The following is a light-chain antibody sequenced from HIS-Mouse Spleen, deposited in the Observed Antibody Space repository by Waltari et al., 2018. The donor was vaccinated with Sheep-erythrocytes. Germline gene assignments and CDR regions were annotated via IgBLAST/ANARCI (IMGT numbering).Light chain of an antibody. Sequence: QSVLTQPPSASGTPGQRVTISCSGSSSNIGSNYVYWYQQLPGTAPKLLIYRNNQRTSGVPDRFSGSKSGTSASLAISGLRSEDEADYYCAAWDDSLSGPHVVFGGGTKLTVL. J-gene: IGLJ2*01. V-gene: IGLV1-47*01. CDR1: SSNIGSNY. CDR2: RNN. CDR3: AAWDDSLSGPHVV.